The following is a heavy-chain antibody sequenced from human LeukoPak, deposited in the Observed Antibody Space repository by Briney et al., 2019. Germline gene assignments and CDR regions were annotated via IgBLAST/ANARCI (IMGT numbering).Heavy chain of an antibody. CDR3: ARNYYDSSGYYYSLGY. Sequence: GRSLRLSCAASGFTFSSYAMHWVRQAPGKGLEWVAVISYDGSNKHYADSVKGRFTISRDNSKNTLYLQMNSLRAEDTAVYYCARNYYDSSGYYYSLGYWGQGTLVTVSS. CDR1: GFTFSSYA. CDR2: ISYDGSNK. J-gene: IGHJ4*02. V-gene: IGHV3-30-3*01. D-gene: IGHD3-22*01.